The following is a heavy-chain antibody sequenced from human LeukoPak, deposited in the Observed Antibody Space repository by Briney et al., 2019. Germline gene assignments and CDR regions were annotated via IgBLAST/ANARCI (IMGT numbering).Heavy chain of an antibody. CDR3: VRGASCLGGSCYSGDAFDV. V-gene: IGHV4-30-4*07. J-gene: IGHJ3*01. Sequence: PSQTLSLTCAVSGGSITSGGYSWSWIRQPPWKGLEWIGYYSGSTNYNPSLQSRVTISADTSKNQFSLRLSSVTAADTAVYYCVRGASCLGGSCYSGDAFDVWGQGTLVTVSS. D-gene: IGHD2-15*01. CDR2: YSGST. CDR1: GGSITSGGYS.